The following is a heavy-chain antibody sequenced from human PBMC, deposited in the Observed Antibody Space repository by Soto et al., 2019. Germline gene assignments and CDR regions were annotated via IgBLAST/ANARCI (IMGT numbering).Heavy chain of an antibody. D-gene: IGHD6-13*01. CDR3: ARQYSSSWQYYFDY. Sequence: SQTLRLTYTVSGGYISSHYWSWIRQTPGKGLEWIGYIYYSGSTNYNPSLKSRVTISVDTSKNQFSLKLSSVTAADTAVYYCARQYSSSWQYYFDYWGQGTLVTVSS. V-gene: IGHV4-59*08. CDR2: IYYSGST. CDR1: GGYISSHY. J-gene: IGHJ4*02.